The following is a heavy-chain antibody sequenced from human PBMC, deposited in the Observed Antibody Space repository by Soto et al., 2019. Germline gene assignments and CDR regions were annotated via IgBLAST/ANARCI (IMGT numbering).Heavy chain of an antibody. J-gene: IGHJ4*02. CDR2: ASPLSATT. CDR3: ARGGTAEADF. CDR1: GYTFTGYG. Sequence: QAQLVQSGAEVKEPGASVKVSCKASGYTFTGYGITWVRQAPGQGLEWMGWASPLSATTNYAPKFQGRVTMTTDTSTNMAYMELRSLRSDDTAVYYCARGGTAEADFWGQGPLVTVSS. V-gene: IGHV1-18*01. D-gene: IGHD2-21*02.